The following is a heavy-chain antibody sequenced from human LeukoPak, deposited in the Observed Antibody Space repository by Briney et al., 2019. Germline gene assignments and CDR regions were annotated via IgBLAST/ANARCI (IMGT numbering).Heavy chain of an antibody. D-gene: IGHD7-27*01. CDR2: IYSSGST. J-gene: IGHJ4*02. CDR1: GGSISSYY. CDR3: ARGRDWGRNFDY. Sequence: SETLSLTCTVSGGSISSYYWSWIRQSPGKGLEWIGYIYSSGSTNYKPSLKGRVTISVDTSKKQFSLNLSSVTAADTAVYYCARGRDWGRNFDYWGQGTLVTVSS. V-gene: IGHV4-59*01.